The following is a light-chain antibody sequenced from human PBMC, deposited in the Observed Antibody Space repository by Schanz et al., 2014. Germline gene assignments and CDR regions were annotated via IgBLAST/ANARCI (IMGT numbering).Light chain of an antibody. Sequence: EIVLTQSPGTLSLSPGERATLSCRASQSVSSNLAWYQQKPGQAPRLLIYGTSTTATGIPARFSGSGSGTEFTLTISSLQSGDFAVYYCQQYFNWPLTFGPGTKVEIK. J-gene: IGKJ3*01. CDR1: QSVSSN. V-gene: IGKV3-15*01. CDR2: GTS. CDR3: QQYFNWPLT.